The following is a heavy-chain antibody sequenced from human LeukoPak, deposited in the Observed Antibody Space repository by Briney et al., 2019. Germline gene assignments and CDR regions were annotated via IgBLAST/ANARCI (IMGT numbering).Heavy chain of an antibody. CDR1: GFTFSSYA. CDR3: ARDLSKVTEPDIYYYYYGMDV. CDR2: ISYDGSNK. V-gene: IGHV3-30-3*01. Sequence: GRSLRLSCAASGFTFSSYAMHWVRQAPGKGLEWVAVISYDGSNKYYADSVKGRFTISRDNSKNTLYLQMNSLRAEDTAVYYCARDLSKVTEPDIYYYYYGMDVWGQGTTVTVSS. J-gene: IGHJ6*02. D-gene: IGHD4-17*01.